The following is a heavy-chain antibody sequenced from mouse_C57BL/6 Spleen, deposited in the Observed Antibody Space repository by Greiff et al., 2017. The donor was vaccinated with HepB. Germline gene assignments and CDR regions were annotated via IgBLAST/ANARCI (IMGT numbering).Heavy chain of an antibody. CDR2: IDPSDSET. CDR3: ARRDYYDYDGDYYAMDY. J-gene: IGHJ4*01. CDR1: GYTFTSYW. D-gene: IGHD2-4*01. Sequence: QVQLQQPGAELVRPGSSVKLSCKASGYTFTSYWMHWVKQRPIQGLEWIGNIDPSDSETHYNQKFKDKATLTVDKSSSTAYMQLSSLTSEDSAVYYCARRDYYDYDGDYYAMDYWGQGTSVTVSS. V-gene: IGHV1-52*01.